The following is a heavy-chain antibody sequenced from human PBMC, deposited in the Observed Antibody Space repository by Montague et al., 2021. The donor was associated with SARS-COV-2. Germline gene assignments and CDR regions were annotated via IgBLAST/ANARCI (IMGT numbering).Heavy chain of an antibody. J-gene: IGHJ4*02. Sequence: SETLSLTCTVSGGSISSSSYYWAWIRQPPGKGLEWIGSIYYRGSTYYNPSLKSRVFISVDTSKNQLSLTLTSVTAADTAVYYCATQEDPSGWIPGPFDLWGQGTLLSASS. D-gene: IGHD6-19*01. CDR3: ATQEDPSGWIPGPFDL. CDR2: IYYRGST. CDR1: GGSISSSSYY. V-gene: IGHV4-39*01.